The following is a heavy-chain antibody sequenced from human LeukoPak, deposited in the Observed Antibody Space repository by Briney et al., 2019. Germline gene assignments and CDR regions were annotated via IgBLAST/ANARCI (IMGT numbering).Heavy chain of an antibody. V-gene: IGHV4-38-2*01. CDR2: IYHSGST. Sequence: SETLSLTCAVSGYSISSGYYYVWIRQPPGKGLEWIGNIYHSGSTYYNPSLKSRVTISVDTSKNQFSLELNSITAADTAVYYCARRRSASSQVDYWGQGTLVTVSS. D-gene: IGHD1-26*01. CDR3: ARRRSASSQVDY. CDR1: GYSISSGYY. J-gene: IGHJ4*02.